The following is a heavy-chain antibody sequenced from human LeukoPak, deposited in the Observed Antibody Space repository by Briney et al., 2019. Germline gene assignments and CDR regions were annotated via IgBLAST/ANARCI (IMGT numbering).Heavy chain of an antibody. CDR1: GFPFSSYG. CDR2: IRNTGSST. Sequence: GGSPRLSCAASGFPFSSYGLHWVRQAPGKGLEWMTFIRNTGSSTYTPYSVKGRFTVSRDNSKNILYLQMNSLRPEDTAVYYCAGNMITDYFDHWGQGTLVTVTS. V-gene: IGHV3-30*02. D-gene: IGHD3-16*01. J-gene: IGHJ4*02. CDR3: AGNMITDYFDH.